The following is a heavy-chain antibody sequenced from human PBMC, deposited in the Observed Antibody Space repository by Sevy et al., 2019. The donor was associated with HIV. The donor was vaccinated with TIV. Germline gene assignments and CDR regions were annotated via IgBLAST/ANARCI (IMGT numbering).Heavy chain of an antibody. V-gene: IGHV1-24*01. Sequence: ASLKVSCKVSGYTLTELSMHWVRQAPGKGLEWMGGFDPEDGETIYAQKFQGRVTMTEDTSTDTAYMELSSLRSEDTAVYYCATGEGYYDSSGYSPFDYWGQGTLVTVSS. CDR1: GYTLTELS. CDR3: ATGEGYYDSSGYSPFDY. CDR2: FDPEDGET. J-gene: IGHJ4*02. D-gene: IGHD3-22*01.